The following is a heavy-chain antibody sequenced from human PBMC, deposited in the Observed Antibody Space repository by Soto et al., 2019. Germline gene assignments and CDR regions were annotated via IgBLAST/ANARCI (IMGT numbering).Heavy chain of an antibody. CDR2: LYWDDDE. Sequence: QITLNESGPTLVKPTQTLTLTCPFSGFSLSTRGVGVGWIRQPPGKALEWLALLYWDDDERYSPSIMSRLTITKDTSQNQEFLTMTNMDPVDTATYYCAHRPRGFTYFFDYWGQGTLVTVSS. J-gene: IGHJ4*02. CDR3: AHRPRGFTYFFDY. CDR1: GFSLSTRGVG. V-gene: IGHV2-5*02.